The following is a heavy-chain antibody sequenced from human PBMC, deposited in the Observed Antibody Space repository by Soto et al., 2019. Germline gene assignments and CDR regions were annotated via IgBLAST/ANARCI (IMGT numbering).Heavy chain of an antibody. Sequence: ASVKVSCKASGYTFTSYYMHWVRQAPGQGLEWMGIINPSGGSTSYAQKFQGRVTMTRDTSTSTVYMELSSLRSEDTAVYYCARDYCTNGVCSYYYYYGMDVWGQGTTVTVSS. V-gene: IGHV1-46*01. CDR1: GYTFTSYY. CDR3: ARDYCTNGVCSYYYYYGMDV. J-gene: IGHJ6*02. D-gene: IGHD2-8*01. CDR2: INPSGGST.